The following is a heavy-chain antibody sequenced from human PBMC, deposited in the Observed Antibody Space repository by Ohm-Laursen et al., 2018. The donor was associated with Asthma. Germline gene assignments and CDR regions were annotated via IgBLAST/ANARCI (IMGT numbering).Heavy chain of an antibody. CDR1: GGSISSGDYY. CDR3: ASGRDIAAAGYFDY. V-gene: IGHV4-30-4*01. CDR2: IYYGGGT. Sequence: TLSLTCTVSGGSISSGDYYWSWIRQPPGMGLEWIGYIYYGGGTYYNPSLKSRVTISVDTSKNQFSLKLSSVTAADTAVYYCASGRDIAAAGYFDYWGQGTLVTVSS. D-gene: IGHD6-13*01. J-gene: IGHJ4*02.